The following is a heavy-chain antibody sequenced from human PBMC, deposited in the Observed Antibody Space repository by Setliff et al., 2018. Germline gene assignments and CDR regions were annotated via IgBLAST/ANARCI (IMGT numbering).Heavy chain of an antibody. CDR1: GYTFTSYD. J-gene: IGHJ3*02. D-gene: IGHD2-15*01. V-gene: IGHV1-8*02. CDR2: MNPNSGNT. CDR3: ATPRSGIIDAFDI. Sequence: ASVKVSCKASGYTFTSYDINWVRQATGQGLEWMGWMNPNSGNTNYAQKLQGRVTMTTDTSTSTAYMELRSLRSEDTAVYYCATPRSGIIDAFDIWGQGTMVTVSS.